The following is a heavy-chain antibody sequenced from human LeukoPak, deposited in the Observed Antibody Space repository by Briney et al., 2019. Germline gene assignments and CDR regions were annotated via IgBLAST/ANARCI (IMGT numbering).Heavy chain of an antibody. J-gene: IGHJ4*02. D-gene: IGHD6-6*01. CDR3: ARGSSYSSSSGRTYFDY. V-gene: IGHV4-34*01. CDR2: INHSGST. CDR1: GGSFSGYY. Sequence: SETPSLTCAVFGGSFSGYYWSWIRQPPGKGLEWIGEINHSGSTNYNPSLKSRVTISVDTSKNQSSLKLSPVTAADTAVYYCARGSSYSSSSGRTYFDYWGQGTLVTVSS.